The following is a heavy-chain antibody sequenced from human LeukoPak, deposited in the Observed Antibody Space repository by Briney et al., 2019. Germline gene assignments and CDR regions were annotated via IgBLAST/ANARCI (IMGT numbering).Heavy chain of an antibody. J-gene: IGHJ4*02. CDR2: ISYDGSNK. V-gene: IGHV3-30*18. Sequence: GGSLRLSCAASGFTFSSYGMHWVRQAPGKGLEWVALISYDGSNKYYADSVKGRFAISRDNSKNTLHLPMNSLRAEDTAVYYCAKDIRLRLGDPSFPSFDYWGQGTLVTVSS. CDR3: AKDIRLRLGDPSFPSFDY. D-gene: IGHD3-16*01. CDR1: GFTFSSYG.